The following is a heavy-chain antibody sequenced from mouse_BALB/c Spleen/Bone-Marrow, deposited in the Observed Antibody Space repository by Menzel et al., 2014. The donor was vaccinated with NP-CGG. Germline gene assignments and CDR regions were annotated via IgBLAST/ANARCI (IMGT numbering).Heavy chain of an antibody. CDR2: INPSTGYT. J-gene: IGHJ3*01. CDR3: ARGVRGYDGFAY. Sequence: QVQLQQPGAELAKPGASVKMSCKASGYTFTSYCMHWVKQRPGQGLEWIGYINPSTGYTEYNQKFKDKATLTADKSSSTGYMQLSSLTSEDSAGYYCARGVRGYDGFAYWGQGTLVTVSA. D-gene: IGHD2-2*01. V-gene: IGHV1-7*01. CDR1: GYTFTSYC.